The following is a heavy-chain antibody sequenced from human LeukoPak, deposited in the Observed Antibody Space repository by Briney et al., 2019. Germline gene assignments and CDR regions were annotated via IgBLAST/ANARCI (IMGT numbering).Heavy chain of an antibody. Sequence: SSETLSLTCSVSGGSITKNGYYWGWIRQSPETGLEWIGSMHYSGSTYYNPSLNSRVTISVDTSKNQFSLKLTSVTAADTAVYYCCGSGWFAGPFGYWGQGALVTVSS. J-gene: IGHJ4*02. CDR2: MHYSGST. CDR3: CGSGWFAGPFGY. D-gene: IGHD6-19*01. CDR1: GGSITKNGYY. V-gene: IGHV4-39*07.